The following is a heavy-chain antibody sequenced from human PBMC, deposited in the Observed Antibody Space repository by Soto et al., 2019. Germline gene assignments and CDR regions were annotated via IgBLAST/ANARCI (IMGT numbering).Heavy chain of an antibody. J-gene: IGHJ4*02. Sequence: SETLSLTCAVSGGSISSGGYSWSWIRQPPGKGLEWIGYIYHSGSTYYNPSLKSRVTISVDRSKNQFSLKLSSVTAADTAVYYCARAVGQLVAYYFDYWGQGTLVTVSS. CDR2: IYHSGST. V-gene: IGHV4-30-2*01. CDR1: GGSISSGGYS. CDR3: ARAVGQLVAYYFDY. D-gene: IGHD6-6*01.